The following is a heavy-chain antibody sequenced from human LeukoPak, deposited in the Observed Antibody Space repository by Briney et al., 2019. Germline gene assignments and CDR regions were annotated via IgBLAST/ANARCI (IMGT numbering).Heavy chain of an antibody. V-gene: IGHV3-23*01. CDR1: GFTFSTYA. D-gene: IGHD3-10*01. CDR3: AKDSAFYYIDV. CDR2: ISSGGRT. J-gene: IGHJ6*03. Sequence: PGGSLRLSCAASGFTFSTYAMTWVRQAPGKGLEWASAISSGGRTYCADSVKGRFTISRDNSKNTLYLQMNSLKGDDTAVYYCAKDSAFYYIDVWGKGTTVIISS.